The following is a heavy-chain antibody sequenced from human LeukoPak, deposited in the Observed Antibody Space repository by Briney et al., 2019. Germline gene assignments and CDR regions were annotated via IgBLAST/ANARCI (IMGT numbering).Heavy chain of an antibody. CDR2: ISGSGSGGST. V-gene: IGHV3-23*01. J-gene: IGHJ4*02. CDR3: AKSGYNRFDY. D-gene: IGHD5-24*01. Sequence: GGTLRLSCAASGFTFSTYGMSWVRQAPGKGLEWVSSISGSGSGGSTYYADSVKDRFTISRDNSKNTLYLQMNSLIAEDTAVYYCAKSGYNRFDYWGQGTRVTVSS. CDR1: GFTFSTYG.